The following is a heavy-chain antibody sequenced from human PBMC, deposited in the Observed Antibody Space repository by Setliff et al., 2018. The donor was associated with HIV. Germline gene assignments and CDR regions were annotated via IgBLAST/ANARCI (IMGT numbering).Heavy chain of an antibody. D-gene: IGHD2-8*01. Sequence: SETLSLTCTVSGGSVTSGGHYWSWIRQQPGKAPEWIGYIHYTGSNFYNPSLTDRLTISEDTSKNQFSLKVNSVTAADTAMYFCARESPDGLDYWGQGTLVTVSS. CDR2: IHYTGSN. V-gene: IGHV4-31*02. CDR3: ARESPDGLDY. J-gene: IGHJ4*02. CDR1: GGSVTSGGHY.